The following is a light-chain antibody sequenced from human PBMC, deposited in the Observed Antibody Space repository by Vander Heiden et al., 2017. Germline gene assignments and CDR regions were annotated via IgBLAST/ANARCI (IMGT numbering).Light chain of an antibody. CDR3: LQDANLPLT. CDR2: DAS. V-gene: IGKV1-33*01. J-gene: IGKJ4*01. CDR1: QDISNY. Sequence: DIQMTQSPSSLSASVGDSVTITCQASQDISNYLNWYQQKPGKAPKFLIYDASNLETGVPSRFSGSGSGTDFTFTISSLQPEDMATYYCLQDANLPLTFGGRTKVEIK.